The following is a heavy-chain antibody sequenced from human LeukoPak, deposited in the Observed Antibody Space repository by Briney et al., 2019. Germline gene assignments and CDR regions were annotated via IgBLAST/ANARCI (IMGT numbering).Heavy chain of an antibody. CDR2: INHSGST. J-gene: IGHJ3*02. CDR3: ARGDVYDWGAFDI. Sequence: SETLPLTCAVYGGSFSGYYWSWIRQPPGKGLEWIGEINHSGSTNYNPSLKSRVTISVDTSKNQFSLKLSSVTAADTAVYYCARGDVYDWGAFDIWGQGTRVTVSS. V-gene: IGHV4-34*01. CDR1: GGSFSGYY. D-gene: IGHD5/OR15-5a*01.